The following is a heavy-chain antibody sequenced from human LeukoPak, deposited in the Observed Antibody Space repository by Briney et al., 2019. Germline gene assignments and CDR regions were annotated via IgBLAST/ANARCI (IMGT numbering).Heavy chain of an antibody. D-gene: IGHD1-26*01. V-gene: IGHV3-7*01. Sequence: SGGSLRLSCAASGFTFSSYSMSWVRQAPGKGLEWVANINQDGSGKYYVDSVKGRFTISRDNAKNSLYLQMNSLRAEDTAVYYCARVVGAGYFDLWGRGTLVTVSS. J-gene: IGHJ2*01. CDR3: ARVVGAGYFDL. CDR2: INQDGSGK. CDR1: GFTFSSYS.